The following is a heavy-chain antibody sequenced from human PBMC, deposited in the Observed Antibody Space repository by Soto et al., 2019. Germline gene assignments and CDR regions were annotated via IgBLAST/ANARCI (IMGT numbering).Heavy chain of an antibody. J-gene: IGHJ3*02. CDR1: GYTFTSHY. Sequence: QVQLVQSGAEVRKPGASVKVSCKASGYTFTSHYLHWVRQAPGQGLEWMGVINPSGGSTSYADKFQGRVTMTMDTSTSTVYMDLSSLRSGDTALYYCARDQVPNASRLGDAFDIWGQGTMVTVSS. V-gene: IGHV1-46*01. CDR2: INPSGGST. CDR3: ARDQVPNASRLGDAFDI. D-gene: IGHD6-6*01.